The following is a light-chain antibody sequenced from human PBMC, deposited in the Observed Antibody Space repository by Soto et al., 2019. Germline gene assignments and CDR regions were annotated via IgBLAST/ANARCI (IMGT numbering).Light chain of an antibody. Sequence: QSVLTQPPSVSGTPGHKVSISCSGSTSNLGGNSVNWYQQLPGTPPKLPIFTNNQRPSGVPDRFSGSKSGTSASLAISDLRSEDEDDFYCAAWDDSRNAVVFGGGTKLTVL. CDR3: AAWDDSRNAVV. CDR2: TNN. J-gene: IGLJ2*01. CDR1: TSNLGGNS. V-gene: IGLV1-44*01.